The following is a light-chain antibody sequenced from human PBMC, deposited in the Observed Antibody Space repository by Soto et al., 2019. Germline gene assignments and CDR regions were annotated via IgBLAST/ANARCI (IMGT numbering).Light chain of an antibody. V-gene: IGKV3-15*01. J-gene: IGKJ1*01. CDR2: GTS. CDR3: QQNDNWPPST. Sequence: EIVMTQSPATLSVSPGERATLSCRASQSVSTNLAWYQQKPGQAPRLLIHGTSTRATGVPARFSGSGSGTEFTLTINSLQSEDSAVYYCQQNDNWPPSTFGQGTKVDIK. CDR1: QSVSTN.